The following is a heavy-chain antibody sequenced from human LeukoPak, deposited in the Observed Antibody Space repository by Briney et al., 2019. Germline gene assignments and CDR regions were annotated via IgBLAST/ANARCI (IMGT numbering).Heavy chain of an antibody. J-gene: IGHJ6*02. V-gene: IGHV3-53*01. CDR2: IYSGGST. Sequence: GGSLRLSCAASGFTFSSYAMHWVRQAPGKGLEWVSVIYSGGSTYYADSVKGRFTISRDNSKNTLYLQMNSLRAEDTAVYYCARGGYYDSMMVPPNYYYGMDVWGQGTTVTVSS. CDR3: ARGGYYDSMMVPPNYYYGMDV. CDR1: GFTFSSYA. D-gene: IGHD3-22*01.